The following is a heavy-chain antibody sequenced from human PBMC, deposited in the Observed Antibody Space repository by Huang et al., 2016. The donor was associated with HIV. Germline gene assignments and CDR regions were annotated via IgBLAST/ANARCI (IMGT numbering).Heavy chain of an antibody. CDR2: INTNTGNP. CDR3: ARDYYDSRGYDIHAVVDY. J-gene: IGHJ4*02. CDR1: GYTFTRYA. D-gene: IGHD3-22*01. V-gene: IGHV7-4-1*02. Sequence: QVQLVQSGSELRKPGASVKVSCQASGYTFTRYAMNWLRQAPGQRLEWMGWINTNTGNPTYGQAFTGRFVLSLETSVSTAYLQISSLEAEDTAVYYCARDYYDSRGYDIHAVVDYWGQGTLVTVSS.